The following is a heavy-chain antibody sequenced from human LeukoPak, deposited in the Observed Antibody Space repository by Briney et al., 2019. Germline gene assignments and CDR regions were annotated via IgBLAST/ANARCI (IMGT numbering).Heavy chain of an antibody. CDR3: ARDRDYYGSGSYYKPNFDS. CDR1: GFTFSGSA. J-gene: IGHJ4*02. D-gene: IGHD3-10*01. Sequence: PGGSLRLSCAASGFTFSGSAIHWVRQASGKGLEWVGRIRTEPNSCATLYAESVKGRFTISRDDSKNTAYLQMNSLRAEDTAVYYCARDRDYYGSGSYYKPNFDSWGQGTLVTVSS. V-gene: IGHV3-73*01. CDR2: IRTEPNSCAT.